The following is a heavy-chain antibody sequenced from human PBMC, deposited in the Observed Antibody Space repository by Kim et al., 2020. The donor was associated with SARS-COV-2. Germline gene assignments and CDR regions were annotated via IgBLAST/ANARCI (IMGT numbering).Heavy chain of an antibody. J-gene: IGHJ5*02. V-gene: IGHV7-4-1*02. CDR1: GYTFTSHG. Sequence: ASVKVSCKASGYTFTSHGMNWVRQAPGQGLEWMGWINPKTGKPTYVQCFTGRFVFSFDISVSTAYLQISSLMAEDTAVYYCARGNGGGVYLPWGQGALVTDSS. D-gene: IGHD2-15*01. CDR2: INPKTGKP. CDR3: ARGNGGGVYLP.